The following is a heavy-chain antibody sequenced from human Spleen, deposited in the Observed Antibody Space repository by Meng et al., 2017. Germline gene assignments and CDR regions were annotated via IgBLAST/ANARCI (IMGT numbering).Heavy chain of an antibody. CDR3: TRAPRMLYSGSGNYYRNDAFDI. V-gene: IGHV1-18*04. Sequence: ASAKVSCKTFGYIFTTYGITWVRQAPGQGLEWMGCISDYSGNTNYAQRFQGRVTLTTDTSTKTAYMELRSLRSDDTAVYFCTRAPRMLYSGSGNYYRNDAFDIWGQGTMVTVSS. CDR2: ISDYSGNT. D-gene: IGHD3-10*01. CDR1: GYIFTTYG. J-gene: IGHJ3*02.